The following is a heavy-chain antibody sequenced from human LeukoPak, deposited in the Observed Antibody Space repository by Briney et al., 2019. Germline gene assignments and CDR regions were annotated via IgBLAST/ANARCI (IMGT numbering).Heavy chain of an antibody. CDR1: GFTFSSYS. J-gene: IGHJ4*02. V-gene: IGHV3-21*01. D-gene: IGHD6-19*01. Sequence: GGSLRLSCAAPGFTFSSYSMNWVRQAPGKGLEWVSSISSSSSYIYYADSVKGRFTISRDNAKNSLYLQMDSLRAEDTAVYYCAREWGIAVIDYWGQGTLVTVSS. CDR3: AREWGIAVIDY. CDR2: ISSSSSYI.